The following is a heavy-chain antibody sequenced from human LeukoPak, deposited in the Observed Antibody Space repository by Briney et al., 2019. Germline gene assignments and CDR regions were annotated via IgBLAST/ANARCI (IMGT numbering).Heavy chain of an antibody. CDR3: ARAGDYGDYVGWFDP. CDR2: INTSGNT. D-gene: IGHD4-17*01. V-gene: IGHV4-4*07. Sequence: SETPSLTCTVSGGSISSYYWSWIRQPAGKGLEWIGRINTSGNTNYNPSLKSRVTMSVDTSKNQFSLKLTSVTAADTAVYYCARAGDYGDYVGWFDPWGQGTLVTVSS. J-gene: IGHJ5*02. CDR1: GGSISSYY.